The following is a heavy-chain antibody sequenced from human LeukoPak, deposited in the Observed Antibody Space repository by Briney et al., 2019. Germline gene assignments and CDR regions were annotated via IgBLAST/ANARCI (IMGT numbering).Heavy chain of an antibody. D-gene: IGHD1-26*01. Sequence: GASVKVSCKASGYTFTGYYMHWVRQAPGQGLEWMGWINPNSGGTNYAQKFQGRVTMTRDMSTSTDYMVLSSLRSEDTAIYYCARDNSVGDNAWWFDPWGQGTLVTVSS. J-gene: IGHJ5*02. CDR1: GYTFTGYY. CDR3: ARDNSVGDNAWWFDP. CDR2: INPNSGGT. V-gene: IGHV1-2*02.